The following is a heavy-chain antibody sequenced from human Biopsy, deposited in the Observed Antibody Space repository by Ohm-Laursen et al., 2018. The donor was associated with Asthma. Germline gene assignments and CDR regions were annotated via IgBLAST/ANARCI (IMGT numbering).Heavy chain of an antibody. CDR1: GYTFNSAG. V-gene: IGHV1-18*01. Sequence: ASVKVSCKPSGYTFNSAGITWVRRAPGQGLEWMGWISVYNGDTKVAQKLQDRVTMITDTSTSTAYMELRSLRSDDTAVYFCARAVDYSHYYGIDVWGQGTTFTVS. D-gene: IGHD3-10*01. J-gene: IGHJ6*02. CDR2: ISVYNGDT. CDR3: ARAVDYSHYYGIDV.